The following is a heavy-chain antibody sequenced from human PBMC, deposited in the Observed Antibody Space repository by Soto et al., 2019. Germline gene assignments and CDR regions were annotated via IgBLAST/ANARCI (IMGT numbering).Heavy chain of an antibody. V-gene: IGHV3-30*18. D-gene: IGHD3-10*01. J-gene: IGHJ6*02. CDR2: ISYDGSNK. Sequence: PGGSLRLSCEASGFIFSRYGMQWVRQAPGKGLEWVAVISYDGSNKYYAESVKGRFIISRDKSENTLYLQMNSLRAEDTAVYYCAKDLGSGKPYYYYAMDVWGQGTTVTVAS. CDR1: GFIFSRYG. CDR3: AKDLGSGKPYYYYAMDV.